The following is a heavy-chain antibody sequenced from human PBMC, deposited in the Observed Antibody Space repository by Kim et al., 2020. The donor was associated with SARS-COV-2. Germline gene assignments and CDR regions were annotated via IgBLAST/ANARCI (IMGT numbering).Heavy chain of an antibody. V-gene: IGHV3-21*06. D-gene: IGHD3-22*01. CDR3: AGPPTPYYESGGRHY. J-gene: IGHJ4*02. CDR1: GFTFSSYS. CDR2: ISTQSTYI. Sequence: GGSLRLSCVVSGFTFSSYSMTWVRQAPGKGLEWVSSISTQSTYINYADSVKGRFTISRDNAKSSLYLQMNSLRVDDTAVYYCAGPPTPYYESGGRHYWGQGTLVTVSS.